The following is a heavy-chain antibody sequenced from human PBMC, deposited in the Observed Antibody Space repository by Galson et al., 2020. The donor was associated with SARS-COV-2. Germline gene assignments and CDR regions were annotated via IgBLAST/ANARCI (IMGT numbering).Heavy chain of an antibody. Sequence: ASVKVSCKASGYTFTGYYMHWVRQAPGQGLEWMGRINPNSGGTNYAQKFQGRVTMTRDTSISTAYMELSRLRSDDTAVYYCARDRYCSSTSCYAGGNWFDPWGQGTLVTVSS. D-gene: IGHD2-2*01. CDR3: ARDRYCSSTSCYAGGNWFDP. J-gene: IGHJ5*02. CDR2: INPNSGGT. CDR1: GYTFTGYY. V-gene: IGHV1-2*06.